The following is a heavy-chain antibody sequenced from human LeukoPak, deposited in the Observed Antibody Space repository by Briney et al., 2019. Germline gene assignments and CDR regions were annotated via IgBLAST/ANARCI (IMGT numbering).Heavy chain of an antibody. Sequence: GGSLRLSCAASGFTVSSNYMSWVRQAPGKALEWVSVIYSGGSTYYADSVKDRFTISRDNSKNTLYLQMNSLRAEDTAVYYCARSIAYGLRDYWGQGTLVTVSS. CDR3: ARSIAYGLRDY. CDR1: GFTVSSNY. V-gene: IGHV3-53*01. D-gene: IGHD2-21*01. CDR2: IYSGGST. J-gene: IGHJ4*02.